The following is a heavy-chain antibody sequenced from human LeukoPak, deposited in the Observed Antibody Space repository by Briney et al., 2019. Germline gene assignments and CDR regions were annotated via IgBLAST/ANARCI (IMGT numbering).Heavy chain of an antibody. V-gene: IGHV3-23*01. Sequence: GGSLRLSCAASGFTFSSYAMSWVRQAPGKGLEWVSAISGSGGSTYYADSVKGRFTISRDNSKNTLYLQMNSLRAEDTAVYYCARDRSEYNWNDVGTRLMDVWGQGTTVTVSS. CDR2: ISGSGGST. CDR1: GFTFSSYA. J-gene: IGHJ6*02. CDR3: ARDRSEYNWNDVGTRLMDV. D-gene: IGHD1-20*01.